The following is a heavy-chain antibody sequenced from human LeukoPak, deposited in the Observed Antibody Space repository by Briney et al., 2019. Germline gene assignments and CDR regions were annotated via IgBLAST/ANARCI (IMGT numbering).Heavy chain of an antibody. CDR1: GGSISSYY. CDR3: ARLSKNGDHFDY. CDR2: IYYSGST. Sequence: SSETLSLTRTVSGGSISSYYWSWIRQPPGKGLEWIGYIYYSGSTNYNPSLKSRVTISVDTSKNQFSLKLSSVTAADTAVYYCARLSKNGDHFDYWGQGTLVTVSS. D-gene: IGHD4-17*01. J-gene: IGHJ4*02. V-gene: IGHV4-59*01.